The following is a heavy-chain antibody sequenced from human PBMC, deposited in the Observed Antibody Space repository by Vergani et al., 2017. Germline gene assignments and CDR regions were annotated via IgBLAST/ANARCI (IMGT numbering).Heavy chain of an antibody. Sequence: QVQLVESGGGVVQPGRSLRLSCAASGFTFSSYAMHWVRQAPGTGLEWVAVISYDGSNKYYADSVKGRFTISRDNSKNTLYLQMNSLRAEDTAVYYCARGYSGYDFVAFDYWGQGTLVTVSS. J-gene: IGHJ4*02. CDR1: GFTFSSYA. V-gene: IGHV3-30*01. D-gene: IGHD5-12*01. CDR3: ARGYSGYDFVAFDY. CDR2: ISYDGSNK.